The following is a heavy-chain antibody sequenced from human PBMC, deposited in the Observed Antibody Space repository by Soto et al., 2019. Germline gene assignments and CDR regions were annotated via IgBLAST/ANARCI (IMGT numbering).Heavy chain of an antibody. V-gene: IGHV3-23*01. CDR2: ISGSGGNT. D-gene: IGHD1-26*01. Sequence: TGGSLRLSCAASGFTFRNYAMSWVRQAPGKGLEWVSAISGSGGNTNYADSVKGRLTISRDNSKNTLYLQVSSLRAEDTAVYYCAKDRTSESQATDSWGQGTLVTVSS. CDR1: GFTFRNYA. J-gene: IGHJ4*02. CDR3: AKDRTSESQATDS.